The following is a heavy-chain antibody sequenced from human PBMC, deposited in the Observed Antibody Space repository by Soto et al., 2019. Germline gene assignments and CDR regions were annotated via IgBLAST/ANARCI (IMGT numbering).Heavy chain of an antibody. CDR2: ISGSGGST. Sequence: EVQLLESGGGLVQPGGSLRLSCAASGFTFSSYAMSWVRQAPGKGLEWVSAISGSGGSTYYADSVKGRFTISRDNSKNTLYLQMTSLRAEDTAVYYCAKDVKQWLVEMGSSDYWGQGTLVTVSS. D-gene: IGHD6-19*01. V-gene: IGHV3-23*01. CDR3: AKDVKQWLVEMGSSDY. J-gene: IGHJ4*02. CDR1: GFTFSSYA.